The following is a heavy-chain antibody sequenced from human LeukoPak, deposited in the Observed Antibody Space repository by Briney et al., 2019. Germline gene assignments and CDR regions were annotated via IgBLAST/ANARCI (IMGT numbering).Heavy chain of an antibody. V-gene: IGHV3-21*01. CDR3: ARDAYGDYAVDY. J-gene: IGHJ4*02. Sequence: PGGSLRLSCAASGFTFSSYSMNWVRQAPGKGLEWVSSISSSISYIYYADSVKGRFTISRDNAKNSLYLQMNSLSAEDTAVYYCARDAYGDYAVDYWGQGTLVTVSS. CDR2: ISSSISYI. D-gene: IGHD4-17*01. CDR1: GFTFSSYS.